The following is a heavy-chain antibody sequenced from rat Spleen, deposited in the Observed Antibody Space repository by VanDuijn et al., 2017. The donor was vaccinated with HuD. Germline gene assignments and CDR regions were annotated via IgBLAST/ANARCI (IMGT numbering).Heavy chain of an antibody. Sequence: EVQLVESGGGLVQPGRSLKLSCVASGFTFNNYWMTWIRQAPGKGLEWVATISYDGSKTYYRDSVKGRFTISRDNARSTLNLHMDSLRSEDTAIYYCARSVFDYWGQGVMVTVSS. J-gene: IGHJ2*01. CDR3: ARSVFDY. CDR2: ISYDGSKT. CDR1: GFTFNNYW. V-gene: IGHV5-31*01.